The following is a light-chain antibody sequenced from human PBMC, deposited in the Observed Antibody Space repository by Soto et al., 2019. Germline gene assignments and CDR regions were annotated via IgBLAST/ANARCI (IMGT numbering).Light chain of an antibody. CDR2: G. J-gene: IGLJ3*02. V-gene: IGLV1-40*03. Sequence: QAVVTQPPSVSGAPGQRVTISCTGSSSNIGAGYPVHWYQQLPGTAPKLLVAGNRPSGVPDRFYVSKSGASAYLAITGLQAEDVADYYCQFYDSSLSRRWVFGGGTKLTVL. CDR3: QFYDSSLSRRWV. CDR1: SSNIGAGYP.